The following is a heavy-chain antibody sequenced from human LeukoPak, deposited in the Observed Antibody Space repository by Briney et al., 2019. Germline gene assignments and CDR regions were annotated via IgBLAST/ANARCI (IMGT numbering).Heavy chain of an antibody. D-gene: IGHD3-22*01. CDR2: INHSGST. Sequence: SETLSLTCAVYGGSFSGYYWSWVRQPPGKGLEWIGEINHSGSTNYNPSLKSRVTISVDTSKNQFSLKLSSVTAADTAVYYCASYYYDSGGFYAYFDSWGQGTLVTVSS. V-gene: IGHV4-34*01. CDR3: ASYYYDSGGFYAYFDS. CDR1: GGSFSGYY. J-gene: IGHJ4*02.